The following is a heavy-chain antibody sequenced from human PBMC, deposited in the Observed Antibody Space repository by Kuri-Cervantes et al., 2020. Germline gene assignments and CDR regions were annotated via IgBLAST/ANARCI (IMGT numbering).Heavy chain of an antibody. D-gene: IGHD2-2*01. Sequence: GSLRLSCTVSGGSISSYYWSWIRQPQGKGLEWIGYIYYSGSTNYNPSLKSRVTISVDTSKNQFSLKLSSVTAADTAVYYCARVLPYCSSTSCYFRGPNWFDPWGQGTLVTVSS. J-gene: IGHJ5*02. V-gene: IGHV4-59*12. CDR2: IYYSGST. CDR1: GGSISSYY. CDR3: ARVLPYCSSTSCYFRGPNWFDP.